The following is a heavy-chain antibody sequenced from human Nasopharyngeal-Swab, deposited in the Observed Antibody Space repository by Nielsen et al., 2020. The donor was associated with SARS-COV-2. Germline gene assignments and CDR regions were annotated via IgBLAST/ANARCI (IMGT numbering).Heavy chain of an antibody. Sequence: GESLKISCKGSGYSFTSYWIGWVRQMHGKGLEWMGIIYPGDSDTRYSPSFQGQVTISADKSISTAYLQWSSLKASDTAVYYCARSGLVGATFFDYWGQGTLVTVSS. V-gene: IGHV5-51*01. CDR2: IYPGDSDT. D-gene: IGHD1-26*01. J-gene: IGHJ4*02. CDR3: ARSGLVGATFFDY. CDR1: GYSFTSYW.